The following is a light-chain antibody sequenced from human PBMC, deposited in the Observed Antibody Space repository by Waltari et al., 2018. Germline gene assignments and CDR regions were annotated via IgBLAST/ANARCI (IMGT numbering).Light chain of an antibody. CDR2: DAS. CDR1: QGIRKS. J-gene: IGKJ2*01. Sequence: EIQMTQSPSSLSASVRDRVIITCRASQGIRKSLGWFQQKPGKAPKSLIYDASNLQSGVPSKFSGSGSGTDFTLTISNLQAEDFATYYCQQYSHYPYTFGQGTKLEIK. V-gene: IGKV1-16*02. CDR3: QQYSHYPYT.